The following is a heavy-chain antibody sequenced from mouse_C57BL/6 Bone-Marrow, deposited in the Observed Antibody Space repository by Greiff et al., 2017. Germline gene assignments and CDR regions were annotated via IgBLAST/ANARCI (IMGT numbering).Heavy chain of an antibody. Sequence: DVKLVESGGGLVKPGGSLKLSCAASGFTFSDYGMHWVRQAPEKGLEWVAYISSGSSTIYSADTVKGRFTISRDNANNTLFLQMTSLRSEDTALYYCAREGYSNYGYAMDYWGQGTSVTVSS. CDR2: ISSGSSTI. J-gene: IGHJ4*01. CDR1: GFTFSDYG. CDR3: AREGYSNYGYAMDY. D-gene: IGHD2-5*01. V-gene: IGHV5-17*01.